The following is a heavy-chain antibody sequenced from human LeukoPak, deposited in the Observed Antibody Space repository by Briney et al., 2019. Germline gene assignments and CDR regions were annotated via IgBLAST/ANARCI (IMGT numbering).Heavy chain of an antibody. J-gene: IGHJ5*02. CDR2: IESGGST. D-gene: IGHD2-15*01. CDR3: AKRRTCSGGSCYGGFDP. V-gene: IGHV3-53*01. CDR1: GFTVSSNY. Sequence: PGGSLRLSCAASGFTVSSNYMSWVRQAPGKGLEWVSVIESGGSTYYAVSVKGRFTISRDNSKNTLYLQMNSLRAEDTALYYCAKRRTCSGGSCYGGFDPWGQGTLVTVSS.